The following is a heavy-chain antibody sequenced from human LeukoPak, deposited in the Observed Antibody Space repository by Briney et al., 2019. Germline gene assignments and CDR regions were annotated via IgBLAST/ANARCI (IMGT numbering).Heavy chain of an antibody. D-gene: IGHD3-22*01. CDR2: IKQDGSEK. V-gene: IGHV3-7*01. CDR1: GFTFSSYS. J-gene: IGHJ4*02. Sequence: TGGSLRLSCAASGFTFSSYSMNWVRQAPGKGLEWVANIKQDGSEKYYVDSVKGRFTISRDNAKNSLYLQMNSLRAEDTAVYYCARGGSGYYPSTLTGWGQGTLVTVSS. CDR3: ARGGSGYYPSTLTG.